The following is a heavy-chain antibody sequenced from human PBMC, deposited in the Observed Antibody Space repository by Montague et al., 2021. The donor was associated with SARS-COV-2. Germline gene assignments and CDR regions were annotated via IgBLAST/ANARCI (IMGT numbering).Heavy chain of an antibody. V-gene: IGHV4-4*02. Sequence: SETLSLTCAVSGGSISSSNWCSWVRQPPGKGLEWIGEIYHSGSTSYNPSLKSRVTISVDKSKNQFSLKLSSVTAADTAVYYCARDSRGISAEDAFDIWGQGTMVTVSS. CDR1: GGSISSSNW. D-gene: IGHD2-21*01. CDR3: ARDSRGISAEDAFDI. CDR2: IYHSGST. J-gene: IGHJ3*02.